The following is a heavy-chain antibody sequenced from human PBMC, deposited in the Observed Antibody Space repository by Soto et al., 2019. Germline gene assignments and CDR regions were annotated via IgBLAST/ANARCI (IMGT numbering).Heavy chain of an antibody. D-gene: IGHD3-22*01. Sequence: ASVKVSCKASGYTFTGYYMHWVRQAPGQGLEWMGWINAGNGNTKYSQKFQGRVTITADESTSTAYMELSSLRSEETAVYYCARALEEYYYDSSGYYYGYWG. CDR1: GYTFTGYY. V-gene: IGHV1-3*01. CDR3: ARALEEYYYDSSGYYYGY. CDR2: INAGNGNT. J-gene: IGHJ4*01.